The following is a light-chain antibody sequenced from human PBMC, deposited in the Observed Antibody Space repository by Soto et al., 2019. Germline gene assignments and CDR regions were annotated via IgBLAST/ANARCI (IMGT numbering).Light chain of an antibody. Sequence: DIQMTQSPSTLSASVGDRVTITCRASQSISSWLTWYQQKPGKAPKVLIYDASTLQNGVPPRFSGSGSGTAVTLSISSLQPDDFATYSCQQDDNYSSWTFGQGTKVEL. CDR1: QSISSW. V-gene: IGKV1-5*01. CDR3: QQDDNYSSWT. CDR2: DAS. J-gene: IGKJ1*01.